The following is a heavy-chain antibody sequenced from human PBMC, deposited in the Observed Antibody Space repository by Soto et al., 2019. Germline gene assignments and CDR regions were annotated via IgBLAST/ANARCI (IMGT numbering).Heavy chain of an antibody. CDR1: GGSISSNY. CDR2: VYNSGST. Sequence: SLTCTVSGGSISSNYWTWIRQPPGKGLEWIGYVYNSGSTNYNPSLKSRVTISEDTSKSQFSLKVNSMTAADTAVYYCARYRREAVAGYTLDNWGQGILVT. D-gene: IGHD6-13*01. CDR3: ARYRREAVAGYTLDN. J-gene: IGHJ4*02. V-gene: IGHV4-59*01.